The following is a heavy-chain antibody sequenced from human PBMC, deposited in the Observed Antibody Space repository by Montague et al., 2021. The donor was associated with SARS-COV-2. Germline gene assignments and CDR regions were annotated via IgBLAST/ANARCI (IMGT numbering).Heavy chain of an antibody. Sequence: SLRLSCAASGFTFSSYAMHWVRQAPGKGLEWVAVISYDGSNKYYADSVKGRFTISRDNSKNTLYLQMNSLRAEDTAVYYCARVYGGSYRGQIGYWGQGTLVTVSS. CDR2: ISYDGSNK. D-gene: IGHD1-26*01. V-gene: IGHV3-30-3*01. CDR1: GFTFSSYA. CDR3: ARVYGGSYRGQIGY. J-gene: IGHJ4*02.